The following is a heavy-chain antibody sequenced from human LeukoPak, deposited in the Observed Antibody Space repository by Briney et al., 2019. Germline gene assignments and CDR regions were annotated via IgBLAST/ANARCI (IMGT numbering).Heavy chain of an antibody. CDR1: GGTFSYYA. J-gene: IGHJ3*02. CDR2: IIPIFGTA. V-gene: IGHV1-69*13. D-gene: IGHD3-16*01. Sequence: SVKVSCKASGGTFSYYAINWVRQGPGQGLEWMGGIIPIFGTANYAQKFQGRVTITADESTSTAYMELSSLRSEDTAVYYCAREASVGGYDAFDIWGQGTMVTVSS. CDR3: AREASVGGYDAFDI.